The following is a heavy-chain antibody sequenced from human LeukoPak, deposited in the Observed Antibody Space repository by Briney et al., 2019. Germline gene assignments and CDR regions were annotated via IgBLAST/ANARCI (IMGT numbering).Heavy chain of an antibody. V-gene: IGHV4-61*08. CDR1: GGSISSGGYS. J-gene: IGHJ3*02. Sequence: SQTLSLTCAVSGGSISSGGYSWSWIRQPPGKGLEWIGYIYYSGSTNYNPSLKSRVTISVDTSKNQFSLKLSSVTAADTAVYYCARDVSGPGGAFDIWGQGTMVTVSS. D-gene: IGHD6-25*01. CDR2: IYYSGST. CDR3: ARDVSGPGGAFDI.